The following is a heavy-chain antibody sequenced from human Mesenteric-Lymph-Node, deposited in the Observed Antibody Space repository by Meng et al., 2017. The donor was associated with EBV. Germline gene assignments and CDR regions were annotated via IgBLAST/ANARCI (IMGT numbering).Heavy chain of an antibody. J-gene: IGHJ4*02. CDR3: ARSDSSSWSDFDY. V-gene: IGHV1-2*06. CDR2: INPNSGGT. D-gene: IGHD6-13*01. CDR1: GYTFTGYY. Sequence: QGQLVQSGAEVKQPGASVKVSCKASGYTFTGYYMHWVRQAPGQGLEWMGRINPNSGGTNYAQKFQGRVTMTRDTSISTAYMELSRLRSDDTAVYYCARSDSSSWSDFDYWGQGTLVTVSS.